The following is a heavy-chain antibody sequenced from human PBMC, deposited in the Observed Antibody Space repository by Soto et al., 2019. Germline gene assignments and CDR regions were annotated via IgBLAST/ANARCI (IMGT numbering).Heavy chain of an antibody. J-gene: IGHJ4*02. D-gene: IGHD6-13*01. CDR3: AKAQRYSSSWYDFGSDY. CDR1: GFTFSSYA. Sequence: EVQLLESGGGLVQPGGSLRLSCAASGFTFSSYAMSWVRQAPGKGLEWVSAISGSGGSTYYADSVKGRFTISRDNSKNTLYLQMNSLRAEDTAVYYCAKAQRYSSSWYDFGSDYWGQGTLVTVSS. V-gene: IGHV3-23*01. CDR2: ISGSGGST.